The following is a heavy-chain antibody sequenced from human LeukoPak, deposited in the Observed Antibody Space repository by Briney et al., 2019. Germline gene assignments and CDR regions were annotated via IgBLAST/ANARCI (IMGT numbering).Heavy chain of an antibody. CDR1: GASISSGGYY. CDR2: ISTSGGT. CDR3: ARKIAAAGEGDYFDY. D-gene: IGHD6-13*01. V-gene: IGHV4-61*02. Sequence: PSETLSLTCTVSGASISSGGYYWSWIRQPAGKGLEWVGRISTSGGTNYNPSLKSRVTISVDTSKNHFSLKPSSVTAADTAVYYCARKIAAAGEGDYFDYWGQGTLVTVSS. J-gene: IGHJ4*02.